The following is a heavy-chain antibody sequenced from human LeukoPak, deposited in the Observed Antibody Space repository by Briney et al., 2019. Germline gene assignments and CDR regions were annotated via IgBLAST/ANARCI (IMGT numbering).Heavy chain of an antibody. J-gene: IGHJ6*03. CDR1: GFTVSSNY. CDR3: ARDNYYYYMDV. Sequence: SGGTLRLSCAASGFTVSSNYMSWVRQAPGKGLEWVSVIYSGGSTYYADSVKGRFTISRDNSKNTLYLQMNSLRAEDTAVYYCARDNYYYYMDVWGKGTTVTISS. V-gene: IGHV3-66*01. CDR2: IYSGGST.